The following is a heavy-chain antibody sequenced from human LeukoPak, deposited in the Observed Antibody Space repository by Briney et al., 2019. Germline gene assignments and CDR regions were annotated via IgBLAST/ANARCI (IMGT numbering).Heavy chain of an antibody. Sequence: PGGSLRLSCAASGFTFSSYWMSWVRQAPGKGLEWVANKKQDGSEKYCVDSVRGRFTISRDNAKNSLYLQMNSLRAEDTAVYYCAREPITETYYYDSSGYYYEAFDIWGQGTMVTVSS. CDR3: AREPITETYYYDSSGYYYEAFDI. V-gene: IGHV3-7*01. J-gene: IGHJ3*02. CDR1: GFTFSSYW. CDR2: KKQDGSEK. D-gene: IGHD3-22*01.